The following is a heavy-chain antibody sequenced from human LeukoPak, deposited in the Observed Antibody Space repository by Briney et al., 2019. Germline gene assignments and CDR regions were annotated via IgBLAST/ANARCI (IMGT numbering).Heavy chain of an antibody. CDR3: ASGEVVATMDKGIYYYYYMDV. CDR1: GGTFSSYA. J-gene: IGHJ6*03. V-gene: IGHV1-69*06. Sequence: SVKVSCKASGGTFSSYAISWVRQAPGQGLEWMGGIIPIFGTANYAQKFQGRVTITADKSTSTAHMELSSLRSEDTAVYYCASGEVVATMDKGIYYYYYMDVWGKGTTVTVSS. CDR2: IIPIFGTA. D-gene: IGHD5-12*01.